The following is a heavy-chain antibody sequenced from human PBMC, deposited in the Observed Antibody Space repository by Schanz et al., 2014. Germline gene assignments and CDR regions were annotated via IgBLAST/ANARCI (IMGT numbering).Heavy chain of an antibody. Sequence: QVLLVQSGAEVKQPGASVKVSCKASGYTFTAYFIHWVRQAPGQGLEWMGWINPDSGDTNYVQNFQGRVTMTRDTSITTAYMDLSRLTSDDTAVYYCARVYRWQHILGHFDSWGQGSLVTVSS. D-gene: IGHD6-13*01. CDR1: GYTFTAYF. V-gene: IGHV1-2*02. J-gene: IGHJ4*02. CDR3: ARVYRWQHILGHFDS. CDR2: INPDSGDT.